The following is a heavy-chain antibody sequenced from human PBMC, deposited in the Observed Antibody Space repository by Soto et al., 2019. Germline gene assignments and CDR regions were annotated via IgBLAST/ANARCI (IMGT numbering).Heavy chain of an antibody. CDR3: ARGQRFSAWFDP. CDR2: IYSSGNT. J-gene: IGHJ5*02. Sequence: SXGTLSLTCSVSGGTISGYYWTWMRQPAGKGLEWIGRIYSSGNTKYNPSLQSRATMSLDTSNNQFSLRLTSVTAADTAVYYCARGQRFSAWFDPWGQGTLVTVSS. CDR1: GGTISGYY. V-gene: IGHV4-4*07. D-gene: IGHD3-3*01.